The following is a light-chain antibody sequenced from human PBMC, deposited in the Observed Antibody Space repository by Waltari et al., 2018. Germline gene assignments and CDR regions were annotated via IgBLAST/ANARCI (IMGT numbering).Light chain of an antibody. CDR2: DAS. Sequence: EILLTQSPGTLSLSPGDRATLSCRASQSVSSYLAWYQHKPGQAPRLLIYDASNRATGIPVRFSGSGSGTDFTLTISSLESEDFAVYYCQQRSNWPPTFGQGTRLEIK. CDR3: QQRSNWPPT. V-gene: IGKV3-11*01. J-gene: IGKJ5*01. CDR1: QSVSSY.